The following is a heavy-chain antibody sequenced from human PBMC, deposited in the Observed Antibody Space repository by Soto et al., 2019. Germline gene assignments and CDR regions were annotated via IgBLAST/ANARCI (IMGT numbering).Heavy chain of an antibody. J-gene: IGHJ6*02. CDR3: ARDRYPIYGDYVGGYYYYGMDV. D-gene: IGHD4-17*01. V-gene: IGHV1-18*04. Sequence: GASVKVFCKASGYTFTSYGISWVRQAPGQGLEWMGWISAYNGNTNYAQKLQGRVTMTTDTSTSTAYMELRSLRSDDTAVYYCARDRYPIYGDYVGGYYYYGMDVWGQGTTVTVSS. CDR1: GYTFTSYG. CDR2: ISAYNGNT.